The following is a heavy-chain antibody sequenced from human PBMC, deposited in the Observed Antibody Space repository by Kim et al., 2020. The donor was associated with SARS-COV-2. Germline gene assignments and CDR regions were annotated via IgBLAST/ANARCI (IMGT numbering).Heavy chain of an antibody. V-gene: IGHV1-3*01. Sequence: ASVKVSCKASGYTFTSYAMHWVRQAPGQRLEWMGWINAGNGNTKYSQKIQGRVTITRDTSASTAYMELSSLRSEDTAVYYCARVRLGVPAAMSWSDYYYYYGMDVWCQWTTVTVSS. CDR2: INAGNGNT. CDR3: ARVRLGVPAAMSWSDYYYYYGMDV. J-gene: IGHJ6*02. CDR1: GYTFTSYA. D-gene: IGHD2-2*01.